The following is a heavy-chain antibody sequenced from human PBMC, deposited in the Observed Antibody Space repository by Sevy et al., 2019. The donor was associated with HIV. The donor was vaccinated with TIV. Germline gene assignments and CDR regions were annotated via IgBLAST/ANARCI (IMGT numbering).Heavy chain of an antibody. CDR3: ARAPPVRSGDDSLNWFAP. Sequence: SETLSLTCTVSGGSISAYYWSWIRQPPGKGLEWIGYIHYTGNTKYNPSLESRVTISVDTSKNQFPLRLSAVTAADTAISYCARAPPVRSGDDSLNWFAPWGQGTLVTVSS. CDR1: GGSISAYY. CDR2: IHYTGNT. J-gene: IGHJ5*02. V-gene: IGHV4-59*01. D-gene: IGHD5-12*01.